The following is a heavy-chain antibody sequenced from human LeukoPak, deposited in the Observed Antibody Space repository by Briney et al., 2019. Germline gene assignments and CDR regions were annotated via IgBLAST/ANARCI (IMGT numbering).Heavy chain of an antibody. D-gene: IGHD5-12*01. J-gene: IGHJ3*02. CDR1: GFTFSSYS. Sequence: GGSLRLSCAASGFTFSSYSMNWVRQAPGKGLEWVSSISSSSSYIYCADSVKGRFTISRDNAKNSLYLQMNSLRAEDTAVYYCARDAGYGDAFDIWGQGTMVTVSS. CDR3: ARDAGYGDAFDI. CDR2: ISSSSSYI. V-gene: IGHV3-21*01.